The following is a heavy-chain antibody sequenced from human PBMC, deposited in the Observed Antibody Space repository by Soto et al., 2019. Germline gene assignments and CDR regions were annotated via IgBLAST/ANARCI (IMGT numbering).Heavy chain of an antibody. D-gene: IGHD5-18*01. V-gene: IGHV1-69*02. CDR2: IIPILGIA. CDR3: ASHVDTVEYYFDY. J-gene: IGHJ4*02. CDR1: GGTFSSYT. Sequence: SVKVSCKASGGTFSSYTISWVRQAPGQGLEWMGRIIPILGIANYAQKFQGRVTITADKSTSTAYMELSSLRSEDTAVYYCASHVDTVEYYFDYWGQGTLVTSPQ.